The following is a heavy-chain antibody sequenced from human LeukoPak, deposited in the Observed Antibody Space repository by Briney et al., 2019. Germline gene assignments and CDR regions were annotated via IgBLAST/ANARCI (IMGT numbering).Heavy chain of an antibody. J-gene: IGHJ6*02. CDR3: ASGPDYYYYGMDV. CDR2: IYYSGST. Sequence: SETLSLTCTVSGGSISSGGYYWSWIRQHPGKGLEWIGYIYYSGSTYYNPSLKSRVTISVDTSKNQFSLKLSSVTAADTAVYYCASGPDYYYYGMDVWGQGTTVTVSS. V-gene: IGHV4-31*03. CDR1: GGSISSGGYY.